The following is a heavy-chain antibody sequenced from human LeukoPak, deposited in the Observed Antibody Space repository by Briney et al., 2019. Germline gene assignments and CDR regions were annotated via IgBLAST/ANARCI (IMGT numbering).Heavy chain of an antibody. CDR3: ASLSSSWFSSVWFDP. Sequence: SETLSLTCTVSGGSISSSSYYWGWIRQPPGKGLEWIGSIYYSRSTYYNPSLKSRVTISVDTSKNQFSLKLSSVTAADTAVYYCASLSSSWFSSVWFDPWGQGTLVTVSS. CDR2: IYYSRST. CDR1: GGSISSSSYY. D-gene: IGHD6-13*01. J-gene: IGHJ5*02. V-gene: IGHV4-39*07.